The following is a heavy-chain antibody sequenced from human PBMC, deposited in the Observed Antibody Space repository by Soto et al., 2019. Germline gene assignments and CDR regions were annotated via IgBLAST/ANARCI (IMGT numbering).Heavy chain of an antibody. CDR3: ARESWAAHAFDI. V-gene: IGHV1-3*01. CDR2: INAGNGNT. D-gene: IGHD6-13*01. Sequence: ASVKVSCKASGYTFTSYAMHWVRQAPGQRLEWMGWINAGNGNTKYSQKFQGRVTITRDTSASTAYMELSSLRSEDTAVYYCARESWAAHAFDIWGQGTMVTVSS. CDR1: GYTFTSYA. J-gene: IGHJ3*02.